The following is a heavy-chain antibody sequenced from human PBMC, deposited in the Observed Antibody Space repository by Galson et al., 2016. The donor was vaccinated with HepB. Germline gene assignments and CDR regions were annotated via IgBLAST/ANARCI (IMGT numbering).Heavy chain of an antibody. CDR1: GGSINSNGYY. Sequence: SETLSLTCTVSGGSINSNGYYWGWIRQPPGKGLEWIGNIFYDGSTFYNPSLKSRVTMSLDTSKHQFSLELSSVTAADTAVYYCARPGEWPSLGAFDIWGQGTMVTVSS. J-gene: IGHJ3*02. D-gene: IGHD3-10*01. CDR3: ARPGEWPSLGAFDI. V-gene: IGHV4-39*07. CDR2: IFYDGST.